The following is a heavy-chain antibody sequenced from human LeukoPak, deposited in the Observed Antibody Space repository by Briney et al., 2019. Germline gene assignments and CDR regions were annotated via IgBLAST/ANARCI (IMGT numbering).Heavy chain of an antibody. D-gene: IGHD6-19*01. Sequence: PGGSLRLSCAASGFTVSSNYMSWVRQAPGKGLEWVSAITGTGGSTYYAASVKGRFTASRDNSKNTLYLQMSSLRAEDTAMYYCAKVRDTRDWYKDAFDIWGQGTRVTVSS. J-gene: IGHJ3*02. CDR3: AKVRDTRDWYKDAFDI. CDR2: ITGTGGST. CDR1: GFTVSSNY. V-gene: IGHV3-23*01.